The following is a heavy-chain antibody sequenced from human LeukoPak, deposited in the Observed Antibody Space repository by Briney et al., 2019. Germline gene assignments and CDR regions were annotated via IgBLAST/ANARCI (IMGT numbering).Heavy chain of an antibody. CDR3: AKVGEYQLLLYAFDM. Sequence: GGSLRLSCAVSGFTFSSYGMSWVRQAPGKGLEWVSGISGSGANTYYADSVKGRFTISRDNSKNTLYLQMNSLRAEDTAVYYCAKVGEYQLLLYAFDMWGQGTMVTVSS. CDR1: GFTFSSYG. CDR2: ISGSGANT. J-gene: IGHJ3*02. D-gene: IGHD2-2*01. V-gene: IGHV3-23*01.